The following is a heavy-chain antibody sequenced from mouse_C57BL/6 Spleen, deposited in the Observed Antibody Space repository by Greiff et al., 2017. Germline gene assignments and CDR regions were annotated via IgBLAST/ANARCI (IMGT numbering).Heavy chain of an antibody. D-gene: IGHD2-5*01. Sequence: VQLQQSGAELVRPGASVKLSCTASGFNIKDDYMHWVKQRPEQGLEWIGWIDPENGDTEYASKFQGKAPITADTSSNTAYLQLSSLTSEDTAVYYCAVYYSNSAWFAYWGQGALVTVSA. V-gene: IGHV14-4*01. CDR2: IDPENGDT. CDR3: AVYYSNSAWFAY. J-gene: IGHJ3*01. CDR1: GFNIKDDY.